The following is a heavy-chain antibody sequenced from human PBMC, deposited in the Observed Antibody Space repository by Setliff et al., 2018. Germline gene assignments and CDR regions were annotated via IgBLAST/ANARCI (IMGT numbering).Heavy chain of an antibody. CDR1: GFTFSTYE. Sequence: GGSLRLSCAASGFTFSTYEMNWVRQAPGKGLEWVSYISSDGSTVFYADSVKGRLTISRDNAKNTLYLQMSSLKTEDTAVYYCYTWLLYSSSWYRDHWGQGTLVTVSS. CDR2: ISSDGSTV. D-gene: IGHD6-13*01. V-gene: IGHV3-48*03. J-gene: IGHJ4*02. CDR3: YTWLLYSSSWYRDH.